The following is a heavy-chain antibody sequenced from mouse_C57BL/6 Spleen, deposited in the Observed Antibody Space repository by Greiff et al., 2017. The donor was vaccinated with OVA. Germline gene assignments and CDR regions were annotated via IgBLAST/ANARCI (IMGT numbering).Heavy chain of an antibody. D-gene: IGHD2-4*01. Sequence: EVQGVESGGGLVKPGGSLKLSCAASGFTFSDYGMHWVRQAPEKGLEWVAYISSGSSTIYYADTVKGRFTISRDNAKNTLFLQMTSLRSEDTAMYYCARLGLRDAMDYWGQGTSVTVSS. CDR3: ARLGLRDAMDY. V-gene: IGHV5-17*01. J-gene: IGHJ4*01. CDR1: GFTFSDYG. CDR2: ISSGSSTI.